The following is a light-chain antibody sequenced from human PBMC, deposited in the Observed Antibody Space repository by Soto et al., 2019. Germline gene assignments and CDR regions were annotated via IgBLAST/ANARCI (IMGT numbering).Light chain of an antibody. V-gene: IGLV1-40*01. Sequence: QPVLTQPPSVSGAPGQRVTISCTGSSSNIGAGYDVHWYQQLPGTAPKLLLYGDSNRPSGVPDRFSGSKSGTSASLAITGLQAEDEAAYYCQSYDSSLVVFGGGTKVTVL. CDR3: QSYDSSLVV. CDR1: SSNIGAGYD. CDR2: GDS. J-gene: IGLJ2*01.